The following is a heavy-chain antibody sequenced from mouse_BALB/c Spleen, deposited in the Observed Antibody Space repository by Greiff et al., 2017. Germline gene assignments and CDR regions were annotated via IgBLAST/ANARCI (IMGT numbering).Heavy chain of an antibody. CDR2: ISYSGST. Sequence: VQLKESGPGLVKPSQSLSLTCTVTGYSITSDYAWNWIRQFPGNKLEWMGYISYSGSTSYNPSLKSRISITRDTSKNQFFLQLNSVTTEDTATYYCARDTFDYWGQGTTLTVSS. CDR1: GYSITSDYA. CDR3: ARDTFDY. V-gene: IGHV3-2*02. J-gene: IGHJ2*01.